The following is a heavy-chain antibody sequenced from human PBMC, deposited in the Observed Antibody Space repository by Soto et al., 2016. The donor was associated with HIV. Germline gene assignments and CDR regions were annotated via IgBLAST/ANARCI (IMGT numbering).Heavy chain of an antibody. CDR1: GSTFSGNY. CDR3: ARDGVLRYFDWLLYY. CDR2: INPNSGGT. Sequence: QVQLVQSGPEVKTPGASVKVSCEASGSTFSGNYIVWVRQAPGHGLEWMGWINPNSGGTNYAQKFQGRVTMTRDTSISTAYMELSSLRSDDTGVYYCARDGVLRYFDWLLYYWGQGTLVTVSS. J-gene: IGHJ4*02. V-gene: IGHV1-2*02. D-gene: IGHD3-9*01.